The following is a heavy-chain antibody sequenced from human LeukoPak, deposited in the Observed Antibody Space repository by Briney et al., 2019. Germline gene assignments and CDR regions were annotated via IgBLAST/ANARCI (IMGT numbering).Heavy chain of an antibody. CDR2: IYSDGST. CDR1: GFAVSSKY. J-gene: IGHJ4*02. Sequence: QTGGSLRLSCAASGFAVSSKYMTWVRQAPGKGMEWVSVIYSDGSTFYADSVKGRFTISRDNAKNTLYLQMNSLRPEDTAVYYCARGSWDYWGQGTLVTVSS. V-gene: IGHV3-53*05. CDR3: ARGSWDY.